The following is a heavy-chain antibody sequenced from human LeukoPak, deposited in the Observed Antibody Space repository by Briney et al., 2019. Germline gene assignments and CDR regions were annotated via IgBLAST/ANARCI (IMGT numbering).Heavy chain of an antibody. D-gene: IGHD6-13*01. Sequence: SETLSLTCTVSGGSISSYYWSWVRQPPGRGREGVGYIYDSGSTNYNPSLTSRVTILVDTSKNQFSLKLSSVTAADTAVYYCARVWSSSSWSSPFDYWGQGTLVTVSS. CDR3: ARVWSSSSWSSPFDY. V-gene: IGHV4-59*01. CDR2: IYDSGST. CDR1: GGSISSYY. J-gene: IGHJ4*02.